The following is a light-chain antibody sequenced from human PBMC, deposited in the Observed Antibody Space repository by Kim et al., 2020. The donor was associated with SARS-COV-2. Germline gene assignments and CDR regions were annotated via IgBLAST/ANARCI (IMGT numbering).Light chain of an antibody. CDR2: GAS. V-gene: IGKV3-15*01. Sequence: SPGESDTLSCTASQSVSSNLAWYQQKPGQAPRLLIYGASTRATGIPARFSGSGSGTEFTLTINSLQSEDFAVYYCQQYNNWPPVYTFGQGTKLEIK. J-gene: IGKJ2*01. CDR1: QSVSSN. CDR3: QQYNNWPPVYT.